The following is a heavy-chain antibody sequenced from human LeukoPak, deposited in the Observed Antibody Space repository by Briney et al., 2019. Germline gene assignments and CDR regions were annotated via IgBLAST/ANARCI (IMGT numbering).Heavy chain of an antibody. Sequence: GGSLRLSCAASGFTFSSYAMSWVRQAPGKGLEWVSSISDSGGRIYYADSVKGRFTISRDNSKNTLYLQMNSLRVEDTAVHYCAKTPVNYGDPLYHFHYWGQGALVTVSS. J-gene: IGHJ4*02. D-gene: IGHD4-17*01. V-gene: IGHV3-23*01. CDR3: AKTPVNYGDPLYHFHY. CDR2: ISDSGGRI. CDR1: GFTFSSYA.